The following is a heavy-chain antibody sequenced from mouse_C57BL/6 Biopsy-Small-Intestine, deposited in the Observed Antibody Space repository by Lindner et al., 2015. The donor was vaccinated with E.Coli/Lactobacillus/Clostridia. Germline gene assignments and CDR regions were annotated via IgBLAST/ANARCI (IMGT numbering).Heavy chain of an antibody. CDR1: GYTFTSYG. J-gene: IGHJ2*01. CDR3: ARREPYYFDY. Sequence: VQLQESGAELARPGASVKLSCKASGYTFTSYGISWVKQRTGQGLEWIGEIYPRSGNTYYNEKFKGKATLTADKSSSTAYMEPRSLTSEDSAVYFCARREPYYFDYWGQGTTLTVSS. V-gene: IGHV1-81*01. CDR2: IYPRSGNT.